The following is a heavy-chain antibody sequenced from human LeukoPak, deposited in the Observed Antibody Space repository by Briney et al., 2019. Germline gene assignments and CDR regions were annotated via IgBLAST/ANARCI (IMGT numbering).Heavy chain of an antibody. V-gene: IGHV3-30*02. CDR2: IQHDGTKT. CDR3: AKGAFVRLGELSPH. D-gene: IGHD3-16*02. CDR1: GFTFSSSG. Sequence: PGGSLRLSSAASGFTFSSSGMHWVRQAPGRGLEWVAFIQHDGTKTYYADSVKGRFTISRDSSENTLYLQMNILRTDDTAVYYCAKGAFVRLGELSPHWGQGTLVTVSS. J-gene: IGHJ4*02.